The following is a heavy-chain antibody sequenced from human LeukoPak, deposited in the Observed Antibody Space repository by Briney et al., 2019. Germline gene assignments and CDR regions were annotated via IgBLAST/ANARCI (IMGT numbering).Heavy chain of an antibody. CDR2: ISGSGGST. Sequence: GGSLRLSRAASGFTFSSYAMSWVRQAPGKGLEWVSAISGSGGSTYYADSVKGRFTISRDNSKNTLYLQMNSLRAEDTAVYYCAKDGDQWLPTYYFDYWGQGTLVTVSS. CDR1: GFTFSSYA. D-gene: IGHD6-19*01. V-gene: IGHV3-23*01. CDR3: AKDGDQWLPTYYFDY. J-gene: IGHJ4*02.